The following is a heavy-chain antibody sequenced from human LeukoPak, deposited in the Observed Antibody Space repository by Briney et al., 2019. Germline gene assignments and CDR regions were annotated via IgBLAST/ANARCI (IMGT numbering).Heavy chain of an antibody. J-gene: IGHJ6*03. Sequence: SVKVSCKASGGTFSSYAISWVRQAPGQGLEWMGGIIPIFGTANYAQKFQGRVTITADKSTSTAYMELSSLRSEDTAVYYCAARVVPAAYYYYYMDVWGKGTTVTVSS. CDR2: IIPIFGTA. V-gene: IGHV1-69*06. D-gene: IGHD2-2*01. CDR3: AARVVPAAYYYYYMDV. CDR1: GGTFSSYA.